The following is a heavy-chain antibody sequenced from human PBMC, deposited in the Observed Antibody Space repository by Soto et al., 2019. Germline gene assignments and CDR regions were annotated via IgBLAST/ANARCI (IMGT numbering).Heavy chain of an antibody. CDR1: GGSFSGYY. CDR3: ARGNYGGNLKHFDY. Sequence: SETLSLTCAVYGGSFSGYYWSWIRQPPGKGLEWIGEINHSGSTNYNPSLKSRVTISVDTSKNQFSLKLSSVTAADTAVYYCARGNYGGNLKHFDYWGQGTLVTVSS. J-gene: IGHJ4*02. CDR2: INHSGST. V-gene: IGHV4-34*01. D-gene: IGHD4-17*01.